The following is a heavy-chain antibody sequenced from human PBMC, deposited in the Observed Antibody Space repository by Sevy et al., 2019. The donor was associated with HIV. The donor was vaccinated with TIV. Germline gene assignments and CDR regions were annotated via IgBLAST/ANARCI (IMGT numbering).Heavy chain of an antibody. CDR3: AREVAQLELGGMDV. J-gene: IGHJ6*02. D-gene: IGHD1-7*01. V-gene: IGHV3-21*01. CDR1: GFTFSSYS. Sequence: GGSLRLSCAASGFTFSSYSMNWVRQAPGKGLEWVSSISSSSSYIDYADSVKGGFTIARDNAKNALYLQMNSLRAEDTAVYYCAREVAQLELGGMDVWGQGTTVTVSS. CDR2: ISSSSSYI.